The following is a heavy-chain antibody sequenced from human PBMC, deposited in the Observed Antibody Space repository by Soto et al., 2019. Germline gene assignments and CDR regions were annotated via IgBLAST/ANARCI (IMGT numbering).Heavy chain of an antibody. D-gene: IGHD6-13*01. CDR1: GYTFTSYY. Sequence: ASVKVSCKASGYTFTSYYIHWVRQAPGQGLEWMGIINPRGGITTYAQKFQGRLTMTGDTSTSTVYMELSSLTSEDTAMYHCASSPAYRRRWYGLTPALSHGLDVWGQGTTVTVSS. V-gene: IGHV1-46*01. J-gene: IGHJ6*02. CDR2: INPRGGIT. CDR3: ASSPAYRRRWYGLTPALSHGLDV.